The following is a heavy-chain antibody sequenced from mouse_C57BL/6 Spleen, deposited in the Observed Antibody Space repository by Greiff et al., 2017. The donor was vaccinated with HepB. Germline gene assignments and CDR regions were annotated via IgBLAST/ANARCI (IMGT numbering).Heavy chain of an antibody. CDR1: GYAFSSSW. J-gene: IGHJ2*01. V-gene: IGHV1-82*01. D-gene: IGHD1-1*01. CDR2: IYPGDGDT. Sequence: QLQQSGPELVKPGASVKISCKASGYAFSSSWMNWVKQRPGKGLEWIGRIYPGDGDTNYNGKFKGKATLTADKSSSTAYMQLSSLTSEDSAVYFCARSNYYGSSYDYFDYWGQGTTLTVSS. CDR3: ARSNYYGSSYDYFDY.